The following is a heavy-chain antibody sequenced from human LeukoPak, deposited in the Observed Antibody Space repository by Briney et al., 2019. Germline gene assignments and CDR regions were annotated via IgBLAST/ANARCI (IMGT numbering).Heavy chain of an antibody. D-gene: IGHD6-19*01. CDR1: GGSIISFY. J-gene: IGHJ5*02. CDR2: IFYTGTT. CDR3: ARESEAVAGSADNWFGP. V-gene: IGHV4-59*01. Sequence: SETLSLTCTVSGGSIISFYWSWIRQVPGKGLEWIGYIFYTGTTYYNPSLKSRVTISVDTSKNQFSLRLSSVTAADTAVYYCARESEAVAGSADNWFGPWGQGTLVTVSS.